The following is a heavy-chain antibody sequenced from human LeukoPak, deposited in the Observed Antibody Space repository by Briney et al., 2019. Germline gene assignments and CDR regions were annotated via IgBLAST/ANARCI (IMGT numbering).Heavy chain of an antibody. V-gene: IGHV4-59*01. Sequence: SETLSLTCTVSGGSINNYYWSWIRQPPGKGLEYIGYTHYSGSTNSNPSLKSRVTMSVDTSKNQFSLKLKSVTAADTAVYYCARNYCGDDCFAFDLWGQGTMVTVSS. CDR2: THYSGST. CDR3: ARNYCGDDCFAFDL. CDR1: GGSINNYY. J-gene: IGHJ3*01. D-gene: IGHD2-21*02.